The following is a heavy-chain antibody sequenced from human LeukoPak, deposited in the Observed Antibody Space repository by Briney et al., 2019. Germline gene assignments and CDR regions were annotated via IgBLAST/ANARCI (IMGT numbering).Heavy chain of an antibody. V-gene: IGHV5-51*01. D-gene: IGHD1-26*01. CDR1: GYSFTSYW. Sequence: GESLKISCKGSGYSFTSYWIAWVRQMPGRGLEWMGIIYPGDSDTRYSPFFQGQVTISADKSISTAYLQWSSLKASDTAMYYCARHPNSGSYLDYWGQGTLVTASS. CDR3: ARHPNSGSYLDY. J-gene: IGHJ4*02. CDR2: IYPGDSDT.